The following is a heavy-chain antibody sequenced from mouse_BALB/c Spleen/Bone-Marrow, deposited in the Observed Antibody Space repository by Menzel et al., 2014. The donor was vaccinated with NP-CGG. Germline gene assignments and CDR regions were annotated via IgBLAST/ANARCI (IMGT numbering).Heavy chain of an antibody. V-gene: IGHV1S81*02. D-gene: IGHD4-1*02. Sequence: SGAELVKPGASVKLSCKASGYTFTSYYMYWVRQRPGQGLEWIGEINPINGGTNFSEKFKSRATLTVDKSSSTAFMQLSTLTSEDSAVYYCTRSNSGYWYFDVWGAGTTVTVSS. J-gene: IGHJ1*01. CDR1: GYTFTSYY. CDR3: TRSNSGYWYFDV. CDR2: INPINGGT.